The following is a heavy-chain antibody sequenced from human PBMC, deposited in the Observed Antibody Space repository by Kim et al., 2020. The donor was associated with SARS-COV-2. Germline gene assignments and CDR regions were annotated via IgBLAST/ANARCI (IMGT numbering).Heavy chain of an antibody. CDR2: IYHSGST. D-gene: IGHD2-2*03. J-gene: IGHJ4*02. Sequence: SETLSLTCAVSGGSISSGGYSWSWIRQPPGKGLEWIGYIYHSGSTYYNPSLKSRVTISVDRSKNQFSLKLSSVTAADTAVYYCARGTPSFRTCREDGYCSSEPGYYFDYWGQGTLVTVSS. V-gene: IGHV4-30-2*01. CDR3: ARGTPSFRTCREDGYCSSEPGYYFDY. CDR1: GGSISSGGYS.